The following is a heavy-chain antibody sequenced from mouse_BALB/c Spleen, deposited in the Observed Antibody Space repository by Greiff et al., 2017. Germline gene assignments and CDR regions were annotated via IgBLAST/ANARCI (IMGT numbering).Heavy chain of an antibody. D-gene: IGHD1-1*01. CDR3: ARTTVVARYFDV. CDR1: GFTFTDYY. Sequence: DVMLVESGGGLVQPGGSLRLSCATSGFTFTDYYMSWVRQPPGKALEWLGFIRNKANGYTTEYSASVKGRFTISRDNSQSILYLQMNTLRAEDSATYYCARTTVVARYFDVWGAGTTVTVSS. J-gene: IGHJ1*01. V-gene: IGHV7-3*02. CDR2: IRNKANGYTT.